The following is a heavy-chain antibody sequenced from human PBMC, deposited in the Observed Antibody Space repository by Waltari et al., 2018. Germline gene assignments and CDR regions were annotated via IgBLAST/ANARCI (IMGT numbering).Heavy chain of an antibody. CDR3: ARDLYSLVTTDAFDI. Sequence: EVQLVESGGGLVKPGGSLRLSCAASGFTFSSYSMNWVRQAPGKGLEWVSSISSSSSYIYYADSVKGRFTISRDNAKNSLYLQMNSLRAEDTAVYYCARDLYSLVTTDAFDIWGQGTMVTVSS. V-gene: IGHV3-21*01. D-gene: IGHD4-17*01. J-gene: IGHJ3*02. CDR1: GFTFSSYS. CDR2: ISSSSSYI.